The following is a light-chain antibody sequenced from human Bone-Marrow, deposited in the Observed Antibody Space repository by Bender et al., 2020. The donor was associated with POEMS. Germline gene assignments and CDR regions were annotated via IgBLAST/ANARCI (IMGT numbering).Light chain of an antibody. CDR1: SSDIGGHNY. CDR2: GVS. Sequence: QSALAQPPSASGSPGQSVTISCTGTSSDIGGHNYVSWYQQFPGQAPRLIILGVSERPSGVSSRFSGSKSGNMASLTITGLRAEDEADYFCCSYGGSNTYVFGTGTKVTVL. V-gene: IGLV2-8*01. CDR3: CSYGGSNTYV. J-gene: IGLJ1*01.